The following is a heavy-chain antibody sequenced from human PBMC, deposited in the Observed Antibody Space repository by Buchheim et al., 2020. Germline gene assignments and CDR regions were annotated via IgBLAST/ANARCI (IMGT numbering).Heavy chain of an antibody. CDR1: GFDFSTYG. V-gene: IGHV3-30*18. CDR2: MSSDGSNK. CDR3: AKPRGGHFDY. D-gene: IGHD2-15*01. Sequence: QVQLVESGGGVVQPGRSLRLSCAASGFDFSTYGMHWVRQAPGKGLEWVAVMSSDGSNKYYADSVKGRFTISRDNSKTTLYLEMSRLRADDTAVYYCAKPRGGHFDYWGQGTL. J-gene: IGHJ4*02.